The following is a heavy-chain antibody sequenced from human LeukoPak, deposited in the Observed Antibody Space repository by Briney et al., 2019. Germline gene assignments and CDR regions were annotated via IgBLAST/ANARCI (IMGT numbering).Heavy chain of an antibody. CDR3: ARHRGSITMVRGVRDYYYMDV. V-gene: IGHV4-38-2*02. D-gene: IGHD3-10*01. J-gene: IGHJ6*03. CDR2: IYYSGST. Sequence: SETLSLTCTVSGYSISSGYYWGWIRQPPGKGLEWIGSIYYSGSTYYNPSLKSRVTISVDTSKNQFSLKLSSVTAADTAVYYCARHRGSITMVRGVRDYYYMDVWGKGTTVTISS. CDR1: GYSISSGYY.